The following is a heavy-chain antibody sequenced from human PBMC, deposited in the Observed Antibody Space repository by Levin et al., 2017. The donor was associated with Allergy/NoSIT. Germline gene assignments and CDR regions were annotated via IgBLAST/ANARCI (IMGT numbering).Heavy chain of an antibody. Sequence: SCAASGFTVSSNYMSWVRQAPGKGLEWVSVIYSGGHTHYADSVKGRFTISRDNSRNTVYLQMNSLRAEDTAVYYCARADESSGFYYPFDYWGQGTLVTVSS. V-gene: IGHV3-66*01. CDR2: IYSGGHT. J-gene: IGHJ4*02. CDR3: ARADESSGFYYPFDY. D-gene: IGHD3-22*01. CDR1: GFTVSSNY.